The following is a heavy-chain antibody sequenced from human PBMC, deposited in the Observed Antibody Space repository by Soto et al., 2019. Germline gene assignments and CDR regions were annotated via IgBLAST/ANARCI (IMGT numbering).Heavy chain of an antibody. CDR1: GFTLSGYA. Sequence: QPGGTLRLSCAASGFTLSGYAMSWVRQAPGKGLEWVSAISGSGGSTYYADSVKGRFTISRDNSKNTLYLQMNSLRAEDTAVYYCAKGSLYDFWSGSQPRSYYFDYWGQGTLVTVSS. CDR2: ISGSGGST. CDR3: AKGSLYDFWSGSQPRSYYFDY. D-gene: IGHD3-3*01. J-gene: IGHJ4*02. V-gene: IGHV3-23*01.